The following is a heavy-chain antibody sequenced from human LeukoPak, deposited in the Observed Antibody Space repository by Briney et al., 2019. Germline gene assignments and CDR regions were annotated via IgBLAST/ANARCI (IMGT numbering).Heavy chain of an antibody. CDR2: ISAYNGNT. Sequence: ASVKVSCKASGYTFTSYYMHWVRQAPGQGLEWMGWISAYNGNTNYAQKLQGRVTMTTDTSTSTAYMELRSLRSDDTAVYYCARDTAYSYGLPYGPEPLFDYWGQGTLVTVSS. CDR3: ARDTAYSYGLPYGPEPLFDY. J-gene: IGHJ4*02. D-gene: IGHD5-18*01. CDR1: GYTFTSYY. V-gene: IGHV1-18*04.